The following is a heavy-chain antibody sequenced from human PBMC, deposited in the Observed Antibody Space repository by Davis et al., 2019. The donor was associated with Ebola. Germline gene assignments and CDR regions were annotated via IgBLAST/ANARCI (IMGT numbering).Heavy chain of an antibody. CDR3: ARGRGHYESSGGDF. V-gene: IGHV1-8*01. J-gene: IGHJ4*02. CDR1: AYTFTSYD. Sequence: ASVKVSCKASAYTFTSYDINWVRQATGQGLEWMGWMNPNSGNTGYAQKFQARVTMTSNTSISTAYMGLRSLASEDTAVDCCARGRGHYESSGGDFWGQGTLVTVSS. D-gene: IGHD3-22*01. CDR2: MNPNSGNT.